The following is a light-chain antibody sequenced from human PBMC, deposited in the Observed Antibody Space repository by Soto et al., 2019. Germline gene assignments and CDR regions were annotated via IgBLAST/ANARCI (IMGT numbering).Light chain of an antibody. CDR1: QNVSNN. J-gene: IGKJ4*01. CDR3: QHYNEWPLT. V-gene: IGKV3-15*01. Sequence: ERVMTQFPATLSVSPGAKATLSCRASQNVSNNLAWYQQKPGQAPRLLIYFASTRATGVPARFSGSGSGTDFTLTISNLQSEDSAVYYCQHYNEWPLTFGGGTKLETK. CDR2: FAS.